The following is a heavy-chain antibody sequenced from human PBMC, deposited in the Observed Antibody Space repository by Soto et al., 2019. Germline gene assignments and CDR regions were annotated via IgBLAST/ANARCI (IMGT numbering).Heavy chain of an antibody. CDR1: GGTFSSYA. V-gene: IGHV1-69*01. Sequence: QVQLVQSGAEVKKPGSSVKVSCKASGGTFSSYAISWVRQAPGQGLEWMGGIIPIFGTANYAQKFQGRVTLTADESTGAAYMELSSLRSEDTAVYYCARADYGSGSYPVFYYYYGMDVWGQGTTVTVSS. CDR2: IIPIFGTA. D-gene: IGHD3-10*01. CDR3: ARADYGSGSYPVFYYYYGMDV. J-gene: IGHJ6*02.